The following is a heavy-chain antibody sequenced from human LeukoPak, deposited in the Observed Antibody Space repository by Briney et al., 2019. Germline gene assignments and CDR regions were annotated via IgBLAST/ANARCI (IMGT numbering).Heavy chain of an antibody. CDR1: GFTFSSYS. CDR3: AKNPRLEGWIYFDS. V-gene: IGHV3-23*01. J-gene: IGHJ4*02. CDR2: ISGSGGRI. D-gene: IGHD1-1*01. Sequence: GGSLRLSCAASGFTFSSYSMSWVRQAPGKGLEWVSSISGSGGRIDYADSVKGRFTISRDNSKNTLSLQMNSLTPEDTAVYYCAKNPRLEGWIYFDSWGQGILVTVSS.